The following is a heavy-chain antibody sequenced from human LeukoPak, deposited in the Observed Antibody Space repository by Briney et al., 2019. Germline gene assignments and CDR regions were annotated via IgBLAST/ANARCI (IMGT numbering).Heavy chain of an antibody. J-gene: IGHJ6*02. CDR2: IYPGDSDT. CDR1: GYSFTSYW. CDR3: ARHPYYYDSSGPYYYYGMDV. Sequence: GESLKISCKGSGYSFTSYWIGWVRQMAGKGLEWMGIIYPGDSDTRYSPSFQGQVTISADKSISTAYLQWSSLKASDTAMYYCARHPYYYDSSGPYYYYGMDVWGQGTTVTVSS. D-gene: IGHD3-22*01. V-gene: IGHV5-51*01.